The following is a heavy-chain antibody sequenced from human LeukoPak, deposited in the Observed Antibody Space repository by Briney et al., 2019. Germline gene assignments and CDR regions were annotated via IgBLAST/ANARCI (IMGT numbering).Heavy chain of an antibody. V-gene: IGHV4-31*03. CDR2: IYYSGST. Sequence: PSETLSLTCTVSGGSISSGGYYWSWIRQHPGKGLEWIGYIYYSGSTYYNPSLKSRVTISVDTSKNQFSLKLSSVTAADTAVYYCARWGRGYSSSWYAPFYGMDVWGQGTTVTVSS. J-gene: IGHJ6*02. D-gene: IGHD6-13*01. CDR3: ARWGRGYSSSWYAPFYGMDV. CDR1: GGSISSGGYY.